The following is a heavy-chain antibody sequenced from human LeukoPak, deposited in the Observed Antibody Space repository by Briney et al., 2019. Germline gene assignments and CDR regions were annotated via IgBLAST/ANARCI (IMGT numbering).Heavy chain of an antibody. Sequence: SETLSLTCAVYGGSFSGYYWSWIRQPPGKGLEWIGEINHSGSTNYNPSLKSRVTIPVDTSKNQFSLKLSSVTAADTAVYYCARGRRFYYYYYMDVWGKGTTVTVSS. J-gene: IGHJ6*03. D-gene: IGHD1-1*01. CDR1: GGSFSGYY. V-gene: IGHV4-34*01. CDR2: INHSGST. CDR3: ARGRRFYYYYYMDV.